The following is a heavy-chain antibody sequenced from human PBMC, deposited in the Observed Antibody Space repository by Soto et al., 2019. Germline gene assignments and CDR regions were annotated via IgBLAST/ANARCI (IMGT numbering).Heavy chain of an antibody. CDR1: GFTFSSYA. D-gene: IGHD3-10*01. CDR2: ISGSGGST. CDR3: AKDKFGELYDFDY. Sequence: EVQVLESGGGLVQPGGSLRLSCAASGFTFSSYAMSWVRQAPGKGLEWVSTISGSGGSTYSADSVKGRFTISRDNSKNTLYLQMSSLRDEDTAIYYCAKDKFGELYDFDYWGQGTLVTVSS. J-gene: IGHJ4*02. V-gene: IGHV3-23*01.